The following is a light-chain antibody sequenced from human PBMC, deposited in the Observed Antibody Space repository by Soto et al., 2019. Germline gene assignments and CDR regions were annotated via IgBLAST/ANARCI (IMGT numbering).Light chain of an antibody. J-gene: IGKJ1*01. CDR3: QQSYSTPWT. CDR2: AAS. Sequence: DIQMTQSPSSLSASVGDRVTITCRASQSISSYLNWYQQKPGKAPKLLIYAASSLQSGVPSRFSGSGSGTDGTITISSLQPEDFETYDGQQSYSTPWTFGQGTKVDIK. V-gene: IGKV1-39*01. CDR1: QSISSY.